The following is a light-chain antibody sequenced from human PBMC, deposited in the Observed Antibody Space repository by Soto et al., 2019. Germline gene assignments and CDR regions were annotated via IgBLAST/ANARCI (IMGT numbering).Light chain of an antibody. CDR3: MQGSHSPIT. J-gene: IGKJ5*01. CDR1: RTLVYSDGDIY. V-gene: IGKV2-30*01. CDR2: KVS. Sequence: VAMTQSPVSLPVTLGRRASMCCRSSRTLVYSDGDIYLSWVQQGPGQSPRRLIYKVSNRDSGVPDRFRGSGSGTDFTLKISRVEAEDVGVYYCMQGSHSPITFGQGTRLEI.